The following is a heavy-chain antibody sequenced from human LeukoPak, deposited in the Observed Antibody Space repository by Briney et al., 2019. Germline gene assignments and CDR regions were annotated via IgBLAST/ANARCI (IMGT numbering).Heavy chain of an antibody. D-gene: IGHD3-10*01. CDR2: ISSSGSTI. V-gene: IGHV3-48*03. CDR1: GFTFSSYE. CDR3: AKAGGYYGSGSYAFDY. Sequence: GGSLRLSCAASGFTFSSYEMNWVRQAPGKGLEWVSYISSSGSTIYYADSVKGRFTISRDNAKNSLYLQMNSLRAEDTAVYYCAKAGGYYGSGSYAFDYWGQGTLVTVSS. J-gene: IGHJ4*02.